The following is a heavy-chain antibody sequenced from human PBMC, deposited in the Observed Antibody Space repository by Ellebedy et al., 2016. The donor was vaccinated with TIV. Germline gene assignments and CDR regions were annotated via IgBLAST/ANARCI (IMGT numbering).Heavy chain of an antibody. Sequence: SETLSLTCTVSGDSISSTSYYWGWIRQPPGKGLEWIGSIFYTGSTDYNPSLKSRVTISVDTSKNQFSLKLSSVTAADTAVYYCARQSTLYYDFWSGYLNWFDPWGQGTLVTVSS. CDR3: ARQSTLYYDFWSGYLNWFDP. V-gene: IGHV4-39*01. CDR1: GDSISSTSYY. D-gene: IGHD3-3*01. J-gene: IGHJ5*02. CDR2: IFYTGST.